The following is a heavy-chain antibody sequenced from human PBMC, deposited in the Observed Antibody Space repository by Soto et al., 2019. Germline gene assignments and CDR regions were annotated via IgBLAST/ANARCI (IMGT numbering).Heavy chain of an antibody. CDR3: ERRDGTDAFDI. Sequence: SETLSLTCTVSGGSISSGDYYWSWIRQPPGKGLEWIGYIYYSGSTYYNPSLKSRVTISVDTSKNQFSLKLSSVTAADTAVYYCERRDGTDAFDIWGQGTMVTVSS. J-gene: IGHJ3*02. V-gene: IGHV4-30-4*01. CDR2: IYYSGST. CDR1: GGSISSGDYY.